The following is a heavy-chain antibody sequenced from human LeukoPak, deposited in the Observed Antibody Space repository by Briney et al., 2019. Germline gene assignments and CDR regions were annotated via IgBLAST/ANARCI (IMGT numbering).Heavy chain of an antibody. V-gene: IGHV5-51*01. D-gene: IGHD2-2*01. CDR3: ARHWRCGSSVCYGFVDY. J-gene: IGHJ4*02. CDR1: GYTFATYW. CDR2: IYPDDSDT. Sequence: GESLKISCKVSGYTFATYWIGWVRQMPGKGLEWMGNIYPDDSDTRYSPSFQGQVTISADKSISTAYLQWSSLKASDTALYYCARHWRCGSSVCYGFVDYWGQGTLVTVSS.